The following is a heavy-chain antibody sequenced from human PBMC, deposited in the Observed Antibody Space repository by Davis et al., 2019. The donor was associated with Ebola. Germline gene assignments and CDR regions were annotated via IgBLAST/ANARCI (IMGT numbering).Heavy chain of an antibody. Sequence: PSETLSLTCTVSGGSISSYYWSWIRQPPGKGLEWIGYIYYSGSTNYNPSLKSRVTISVDTSKNQFSLKLSSVTAADTAVYYCARASRYGDYRLRFDPWGQGTLVTVSS. V-gene: IGHV4-59*01. CDR1: GGSISSYY. D-gene: IGHD4-17*01. J-gene: IGHJ5*02. CDR3: ARASRYGDYRLRFDP. CDR2: IYYSGST.